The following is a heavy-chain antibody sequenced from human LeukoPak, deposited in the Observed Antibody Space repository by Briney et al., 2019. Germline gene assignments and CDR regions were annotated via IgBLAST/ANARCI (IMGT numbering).Heavy chain of an antibody. D-gene: IGHD3-3*01. CDR2: IYYSGST. V-gene: IGHV4-31*03. CDR1: GGSISSGGYY. Sequence: SETLSLTCTVSGGSISSGGYYWSWLRQHPGKGLEWFGYIYYSGSTYYNPSLKSRVTISVDTSKNQFSLKLSSVTAAGTAVYYCAREGYDFWSGYFGVTPYYYYYMDVWGKGTTVTVSS. CDR3: AREGYDFWSGYFGVTPYYYYYMDV. J-gene: IGHJ6*03.